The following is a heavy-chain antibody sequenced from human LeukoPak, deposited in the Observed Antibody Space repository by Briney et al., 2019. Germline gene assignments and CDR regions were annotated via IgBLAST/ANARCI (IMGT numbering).Heavy chain of an antibody. Sequence: GGSLRLSCAASGFTFSSYSMTWVRQAPGKGLEWVSLIYSGGSTYYADSVKGRFTISRDNSKNTLYLQMNSLRAEDTAVYYCARTMYGDYVRAFDIWGQGTMVTVSS. V-gene: IGHV3-66*01. CDR3: ARTMYGDYVRAFDI. J-gene: IGHJ3*02. CDR1: GFTFSSYS. CDR2: IYSGGST. D-gene: IGHD4-17*01.